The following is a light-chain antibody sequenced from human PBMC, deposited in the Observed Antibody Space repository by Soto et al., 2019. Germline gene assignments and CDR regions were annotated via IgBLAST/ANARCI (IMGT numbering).Light chain of an antibody. CDR3: QQFNSYPFT. CDR2: DAS. Sequence: AIQLTQSPSSLSASVGDRVTITCRASQGISSALAWYQQKPGKAPKLLIYDASSLESGVPSRFSGSGSGTDFSLTISSLQPEDFATYYCQQFNSYPFTFGPGTTVDIK. CDR1: QGISSA. J-gene: IGKJ3*01. V-gene: IGKV1-13*02.